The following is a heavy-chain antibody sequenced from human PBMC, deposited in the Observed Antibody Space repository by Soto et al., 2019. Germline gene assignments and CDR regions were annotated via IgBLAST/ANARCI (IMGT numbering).Heavy chain of an antibody. D-gene: IGHD3-22*01. CDR2: IVVGSGNT. V-gene: IGHV1-58*01. Sequence: GASVKVSCKASGFTFTSSAVQWVRQARGQRLEWIGWIVVGSGNTNYAQKFQERVTITRDMSTSTAYMELSSLRSEDTAVYYCAPDSDGDYYVCRGYPLTSDQARGYVFELLGQGTMVT. CDR3: APDSDGDYYVCRGYPLTSDQARGYVFEL. CDR1: GFTFTSSA. J-gene: IGHJ3*01.